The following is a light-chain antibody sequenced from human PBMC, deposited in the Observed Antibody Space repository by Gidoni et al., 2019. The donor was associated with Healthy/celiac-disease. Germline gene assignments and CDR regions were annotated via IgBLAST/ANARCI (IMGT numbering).Light chain of an antibody. V-gene: IGKV3-15*01. CDR1: QSVSSN. CDR3: QQYNNWLGT. Sequence: EIVMTQSPAPLSVSPGERATLSCRASQSVSSNLAWYQQKPGQAPRLLIYDASTRATGIPARFSGSGSGTEFTLTISSLQSEDFAVYYCQQYNNWLGTFGQXTKLEIK. J-gene: IGKJ2*01. CDR2: DAS.